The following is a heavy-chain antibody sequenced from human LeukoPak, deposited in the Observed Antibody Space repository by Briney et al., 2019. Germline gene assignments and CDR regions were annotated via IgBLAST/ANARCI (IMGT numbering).Heavy chain of an antibody. CDR3: ARLAPVAHSGDYLGYFDY. CDR1: GGSITNYY. D-gene: IGHD4-17*01. CDR2: VYYTGSV. J-gene: IGHJ4*02. Sequence: SETLSLACTVSGGSITNYYWTWMRQSPGKGLEWFGYVYYTGSVNYSPSLKSRVTILVDTSKNQFSLNLISVTAADTSVYYCARLAPVAHSGDYLGYFDYWGQGILVTVSS. V-gene: IGHV4-59*08.